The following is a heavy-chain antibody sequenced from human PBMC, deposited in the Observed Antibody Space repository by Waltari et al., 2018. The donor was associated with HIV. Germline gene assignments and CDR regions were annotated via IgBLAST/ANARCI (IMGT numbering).Heavy chain of an antibody. CDR2: IYYSGST. V-gene: IGHV4-39*01. J-gene: IGHJ3*02. CDR3: ARIGTGTGWYDAFDI. D-gene: IGHD1-1*01. Sequence: QLQLQESGPGLVKPSETLSLTCTVSGGSISSSSYYWGWIRQPPGKGLEWIGSIYYSGSTYYNPSLKSRVTISVDTSKNQFSLKLSSVTAADTAVYYCARIGTGTGWYDAFDIWGQGTMVTVSS. CDR1: GGSISSSSYY.